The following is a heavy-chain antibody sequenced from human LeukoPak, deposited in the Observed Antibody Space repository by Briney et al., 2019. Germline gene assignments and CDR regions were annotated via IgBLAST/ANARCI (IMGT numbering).Heavy chain of an antibody. J-gene: IGHJ6*02. V-gene: IGHV3-66*01. D-gene: IGHD5-24*01. CDR2: LYSGGST. CDR3: ASRDKGYYYGMDV. Sequence: GGSLRLSCAASGFTVSGNYMSWVRQAPGKGLEWVSLLYSGGSTYYADSVKGRLSISRDNSKNTLYLQMNSLRAEDTAVYYCASRDKGYYYGMDVWGQGTTVTVSS. CDR1: GFTVSGNY.